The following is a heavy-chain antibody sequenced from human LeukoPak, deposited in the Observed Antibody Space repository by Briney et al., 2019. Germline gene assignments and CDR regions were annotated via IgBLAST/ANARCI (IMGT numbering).Heavy chain of an antibody. Sequence: GGSLRLSCAASGFTFSSYEMNWVRQAPGKGLEWVSYISSSGSTIYYADSVKGRFTISRDNAKNSLYLQMNSLRAEDTTVYYCAKDLGFSTVTTFRIWGQGTMVTVSS. D-gene: IGHD4-17*01. CDR3: AKDLGFSTVTTFRI. CDR2: ISSSGSTI. CDR1: GFTFSSYE. J-gene: IGHJ3*02. V-gene: IGHV3-48*03.